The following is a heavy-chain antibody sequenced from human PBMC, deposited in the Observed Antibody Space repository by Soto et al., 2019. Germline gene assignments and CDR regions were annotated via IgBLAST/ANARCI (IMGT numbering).Heavy chain of an antibody. V-gene: IGHV4-34*01. Sequence: PSETLSLTCAVYGGSFSGYYWSRIRQPPGKGLEWIGEINHSGSTNYNPSLKSRVTISVDTSKNQFSLKLSSVTAADTAVYYCARGRVIPIFVVVTMYYFDYWGQGTLVTVSS. CDR1: GGSFSGYY. CDR2: INHSGST. J-gene: IGHJ4*02. D-gene: IGHD3-3*01. CDR3: ARGRVIPIFVVVTMYYFDY.